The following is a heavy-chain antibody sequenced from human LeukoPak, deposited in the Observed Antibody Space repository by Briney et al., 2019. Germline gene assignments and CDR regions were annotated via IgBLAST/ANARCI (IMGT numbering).Heavy chain of an antibody. CDR1: GFTFTTYG. V-gene: IGHV3-23*01. Sequence: GGSLRLSCAASGFTFTTYGMSWVRQAPGKGLEWVSTTGLESVHTLCADSVQGRFTVSRDNSRNTLDLQMDNLTVDDTAIYYCVRGDDIGKHPTRAYYFDIWGQGTLVSVSS. D-gene: IGHD3-10*01. CDR2: TGLESVHT. CDR3: VRGDDIGKHPTRAYYFDI. J-gene: IGHJ4*02.